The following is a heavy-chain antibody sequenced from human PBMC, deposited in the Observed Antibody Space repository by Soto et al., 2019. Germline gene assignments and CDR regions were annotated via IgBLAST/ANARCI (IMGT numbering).Heavy chain of an antibody. CDR2: ISGSDGST. D-gene: IGHD2-8*01. J-gene: IGHJ6*02. CDR1: GFTFSSYA. CDR3: AILTSGPVALPSWGMDV. Sequence: GGSLRLSCAASGFTFSSYAMTWVRQAPGKGLEWVSAISGSDGSTYNADSVQGRFTISRDNSKNTLYLQMNSLRAADTAEYYCAILTSGPVALPSWGMDVWGQGTTVTVSS. V-gene: IGHV3-23*01.